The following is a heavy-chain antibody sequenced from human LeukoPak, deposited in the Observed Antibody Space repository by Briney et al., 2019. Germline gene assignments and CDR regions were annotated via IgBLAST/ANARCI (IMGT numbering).Heavy chain of an antibody. D-gene: IGHD5/OR15-5a*01. CDR3: ARALYDQENFYYYYYMDV. J-gene: IGHJ6*03. V-gene: IGHV4-4*07. Sequence: SETPSLTCTVSGGSISSYYWSWIRQPAGKGLEWIGRIYTSGSTNYNPSLKSRVTMSVDTSKNQFSLKLSSVTAADTAVYYCARALYDQENFYYYYYMDVWGKGTTVTISS. CDR1: GGSISSYY. CDR2: IYTSGST.